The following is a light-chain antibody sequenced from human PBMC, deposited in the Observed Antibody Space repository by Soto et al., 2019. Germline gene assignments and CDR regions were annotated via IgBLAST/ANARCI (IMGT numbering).Light chain of an antibody. Sequence: QSALTQPASVSGSPGQSLTISCTGTNSDVGAYNYVSWYQQHPGKPPQLLIYQVTNRPSGVSDRFSGSKSGGTASLTISGLQAEDEADYYCIPDKSGGIVVFGGGTKLTVL. V-gene: IGLV2-14*01. CDR2: QVT. J-gene: IGLJ2*01. CDR3: IPDKSGGIVV. CDR1: NSDVGAYNY.